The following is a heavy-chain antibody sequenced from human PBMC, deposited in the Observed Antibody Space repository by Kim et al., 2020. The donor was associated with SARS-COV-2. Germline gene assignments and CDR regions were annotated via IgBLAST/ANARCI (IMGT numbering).Heavy chain of an antibody. J-gene: IGHJ4*02. CDR3: ARGWTVTKDIDY. Sequence: ASVKVSCKASGYTFTSYYIHWVRQARGQGLEWMGIINPSGDGTTYAQKFQGRVTMTRDPSSTTVYMDLSSLRFEDTAMYYCARGWTVTKDIDYWGQGTLVTVSS. V-gene: IGHV1-46*01. D-gene: IGHD4-17*01. CDR2: INPSGDGT. CDR1: GYTFTSYY.